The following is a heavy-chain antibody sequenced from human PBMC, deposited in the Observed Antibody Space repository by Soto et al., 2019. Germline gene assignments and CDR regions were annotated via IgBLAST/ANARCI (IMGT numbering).Heavy chain of an antibody. J-gene: IGHJ4*02. CDR2: IYYSGNT. Sequence: SGTLSLTCTVSGVSISSSSYYWGWIRQPPGKGLEWIGSIYYSGNTYYNPSLKSRVTISVDTSKNQFSLKLSSVTAADTAVYYCARPLYSSSSLFDYWGEGTLVTVSS. V-gene: IGHV4-39*01. CDR1: GVSISSSSYY. CDR3: ARPLYSSSSLFDY. D-gene: IGHD6-6*01.